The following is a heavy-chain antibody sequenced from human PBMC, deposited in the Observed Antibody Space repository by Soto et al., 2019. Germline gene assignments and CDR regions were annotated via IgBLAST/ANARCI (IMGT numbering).Heavy chain of an antibody. CDR3: ARDHRLSGATEYYNYGMDV. J-gene: IGHJ6*02. Sequence: GGSLRLSCAASGFSFSTYGMHWVRQAPGKGLEWVAIIWSDESIKNYADSVKDRFSISRDNSKNTLYLQMDSLRAEDTAVYYCARDHRLSGATEYYNYGMDVWGQGTTVTVSS. D-gene: IGHD1-26*01. CDR1: GFSFSTYG. CDR2: IWSDESIK. V-gene: IGHV3-33*01.